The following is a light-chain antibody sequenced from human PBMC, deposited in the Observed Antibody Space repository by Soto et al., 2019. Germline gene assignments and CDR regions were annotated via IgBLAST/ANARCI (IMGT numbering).Light chain of an antibody. V-gene: IGKV3-15*01. CDR3: QQYGSSIT. CDR2: GTS. J-gene: IGKJ5*01. Sequence: EIVITQSPATLSVSPGERATLSCRASQSISSNLAWYQQKPGQTPRLLIYGTSTRATGIPARFSGSGSGTDFSLTISSLEPEDFAVYYCQQYGSSITFGQGTRLEI. CDR1: QSISSN.